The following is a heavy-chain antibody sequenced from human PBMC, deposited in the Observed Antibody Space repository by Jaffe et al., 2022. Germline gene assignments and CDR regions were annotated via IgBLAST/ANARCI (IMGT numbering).Heavy chain of an antibody. CDR1: GFTFSSYW. J-gene: IGHJ4*02. CDR2: IKQDGSEK. D-gene: IGHD1-20*01. Sequence: EVQLVESGGGLVQPGGSLRLSCAASGFTFSSYWMSWVRQAPGKGLEWVANIKQDGSEKYYVDSVKGRFTISRDNAKNSLYLQMNSLRAEDTAVYYCAREWSDNWITDFDYWGQGTLVTVSS. CDR3: AREWSDNWITDFDY. V-gene: IGHV3-7*01.